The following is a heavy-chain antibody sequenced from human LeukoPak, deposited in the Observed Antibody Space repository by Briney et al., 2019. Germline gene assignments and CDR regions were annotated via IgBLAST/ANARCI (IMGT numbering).Heavy chain of an antibody. V-gene: IGHV4-59*01. CDR1: GGSISSYY. CDR2: IYYSGST. D-gene: IGHD4-17*01. CDR3: ATGTKVWAFDI. J-gene: IGHJ3*02. Sequence: ASETLSLTCTVSGGSISSYYWNWLRQPPGKGLEWIGYIYYSGSTNYNPSLMSRVTISVDTSKNQFSLKLSSVTAADTAVYYCATGTKVWAFDIWGQGTMVTVSS.